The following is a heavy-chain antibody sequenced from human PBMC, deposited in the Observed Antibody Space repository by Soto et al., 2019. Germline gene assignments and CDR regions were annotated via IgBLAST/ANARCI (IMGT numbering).Heavy chain of an antibody. V-gene: IGHV4-34*01. Sequence: SETLSLTCAVYGGPFSGYYWSWIRQPPGKGLEWIGEINHSGSTNYNPSLKSRVTISVDTSKNQFSLKLSSVTAADTAVYYCAREERYSSGWYDYYGMNVWGQGTTVTVSS. J-gene: IGHJ6*02. CDR3: AREERYSSGWYDYYGMNV. CDR2: INHSGST. D-gene: IGHD6-19*01. CDR1: GGPFSGYY.